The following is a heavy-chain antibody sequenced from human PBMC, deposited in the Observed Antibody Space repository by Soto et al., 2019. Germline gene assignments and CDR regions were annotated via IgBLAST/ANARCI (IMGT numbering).Heavy chain of an antibody. D-gene: IGHD1-26*01. CDR1: GYSFTSLD. Sequence: QVQLVQSGAEVREPGASVTVSCKASGYSFTSLDINWVRQTAGQGLEWMGWMQPSTGRTGYAQKFQGRVTMTSDTSIITAYMELTTLTSDYTAFYYCARGVSAGVDYWGQGTLVPVSS. V-gene: IGHV1-8*01. CDR2: MQPSTGRT. J-gene: IGHJ4*02. CDR3: ARGVSAGVDY.